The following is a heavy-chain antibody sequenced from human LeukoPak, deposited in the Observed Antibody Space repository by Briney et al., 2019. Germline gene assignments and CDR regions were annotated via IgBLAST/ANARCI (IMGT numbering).Heavy chain of an antibody. D-gene: IGHD4-23*01. CDR2: MNPNSGNT. Sequence: ASVKVSCKASGYTFTSYDINWVRQATGQGPEWMGWMNPNSGNTGYARKFQGRVTMTRNTSISTAYMELSSLRSEDTAVYYCARGEGPMVVILDPGFDPWGQGTLVTVSS. CDR3: ARGEGPMVVILDPGFDP. J-gene: IGHJ5*02. V-gene: IGHV1-8*01. CDR1: GYTFTSYD.